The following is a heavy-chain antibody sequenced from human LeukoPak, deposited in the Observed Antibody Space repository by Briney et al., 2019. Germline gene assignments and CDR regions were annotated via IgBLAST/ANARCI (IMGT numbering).Heavy chain of an antibody. CDR1: EYIFPNYW. CDR2: IHPGDSDT. Sequence: GESLKISCEASEYIFPNYWIGWVRQVPGKGLDWMGLIHPGDSDTRYSPSFQGQVTISVDKSITTAYLQWSSLQASDTAIYFCARVVVVTATHWYFDLWGRGSLVTVFS. D-gene: IGHD2-21*02. V-gene: IGHV5-51*01. J-gene: IGHJ2*01. CDR3: ARVVVVTATHWYFDL.